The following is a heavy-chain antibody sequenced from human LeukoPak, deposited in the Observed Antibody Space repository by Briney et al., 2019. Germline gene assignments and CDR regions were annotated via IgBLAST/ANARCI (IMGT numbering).Heavy chain of an antibody. Sequence: SETLSLTCTVSGGSISSSGYYWGWIRQPPGKGLEWIGSIYYSGSTYYNPSLKSRVTISVDTSKNQFSLKLSSVTAADTAVYYCVQTGYCSSTSCSNFDYWGQGTLVTVSS. CDR2: IYYSGST. D-gene: IGHD2-2*03. J-gene: IGHJ4*02. V-gene: IGHV4-39*01. CDR1: GGSISSSGYY. CDR3: VQTGYCSSTSCSNFDY.